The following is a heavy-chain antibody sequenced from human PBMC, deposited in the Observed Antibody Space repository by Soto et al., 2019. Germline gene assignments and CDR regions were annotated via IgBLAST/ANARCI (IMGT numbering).Heavy chain of an antibody. D-gene: IGHD6-19*01. Sequence: ASVKVSCKASGYTFTGYYMHWVRQAPGQGLEWMGWINPNSGGTNYAQKFQGWATMTRDTSISTAYMELSRLRSDDTAVYYCARSPGGSSGWCDFDYWGQGTLVTVSS. J-gene: IGHJ4*02. V-gene: IGHV1-2*04. CDR3: ARSPGGSSGWCDFDY. CDR1: GYTFTGYY. CDR2: INPNSGGT.